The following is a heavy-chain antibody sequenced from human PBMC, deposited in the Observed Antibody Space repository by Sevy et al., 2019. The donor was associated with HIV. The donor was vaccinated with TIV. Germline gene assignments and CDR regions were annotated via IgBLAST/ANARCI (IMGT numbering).Heavy chain of an antibody. Sequence: ASLKVSCKASGYTFTSYGISWVRQAPGQGPEWMGWISAYNGNTDYAQKLQGRVTMTTDTSTSTAYMELRSLRSDDTAVYYCARDSIPLVQGVIITPYYYGMDVWGQGTTVTVSS. CDR3: ARDSIPLVQGVIITPYYYGMDV. CDR1: GYTFTSYG. CDR2: ISAYNGNT. D-gene: IGHD3-10*01. V-gene: IGHV1-18*01. J-gene: IGHJ6*02.